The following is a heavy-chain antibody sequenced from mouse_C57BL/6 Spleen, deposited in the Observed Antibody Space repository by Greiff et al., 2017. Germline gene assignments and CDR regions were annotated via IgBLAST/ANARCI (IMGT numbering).Heavy chain of an antibody. D-gene: IGHD2-5*01. CDR1: GYAFSSSW. Sequence: QVQLKQSGPELVKPGASVKISCKASGYAFSSSWMNWVKQRPGKGLEWIGRIYPGDGDTNYNGKFKGKATLTADKSSSTAYMQLSSLTSEDSAVYFCATHRRYSNSYYAMDYWGQGTSVTVSS. V-gene: IGHV1-82*01. J-gene: IGHJ4*01. CDR3: ATHRRYSNSYYAMDY. CDR2: IYPGDGDT.